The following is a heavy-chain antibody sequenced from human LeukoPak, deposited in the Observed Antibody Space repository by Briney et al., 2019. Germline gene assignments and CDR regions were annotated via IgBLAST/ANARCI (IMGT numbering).Heavy chain of an antibody. V-gene: IGHV3-23*01. D-gene: IGHD6-19*01. CDR3: TKGDGGWYPIDS. CDR1: GFTFKKCG. CDR2: INDNGANT. Sequence: PGASLRLSCAASGFTFKKCGMSWVRQAPGKGLEWVSTINDNGANTHYADSVKGRFTISRDSSKNTLFLQMNSLRADDTARYYCTKGDGGWYPIDSWGQGTLIIVSS. J-gene: IGHJ4*02.